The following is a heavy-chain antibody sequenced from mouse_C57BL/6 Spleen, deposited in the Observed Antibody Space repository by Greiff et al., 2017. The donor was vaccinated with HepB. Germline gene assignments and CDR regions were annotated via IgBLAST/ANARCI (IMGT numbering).Heavy chain of an antibody. V-gene: IGHV5-4*03. Sequence: EVKLVESGGGLVKPGGSLKLSCAASGFTFSSYAMSWVRQTPEKRLEWVATISDGGSYTYYPDNVKGRFTISRDNAKNNLYLQMSHLKSEDTAMYYCARWTYYSNLDYWGQGTTLTVSS. J-gene: IGHJ2*01. CDR1: GFTFSSYA. CDR2: ISDGGSYT. CDR3: ARWTYYSNLDY. D-gene: IGHD2-5*01.